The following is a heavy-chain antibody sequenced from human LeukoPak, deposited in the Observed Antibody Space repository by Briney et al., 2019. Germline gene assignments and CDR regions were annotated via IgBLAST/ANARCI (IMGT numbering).Heavy chain of an antibody. CDR3: ARDPRNVDTAMSWFDP. V-gene: IGHV7-4-1*02. J-gene: IGHJ5*02. CDR1: GYTFTSYA. Sequence: ASVKVSCKASGYTFTSYAMNWVRQAPGQGLEWMGWINTNTGNPTYAQGFTGRFVFSLDTSVSTAYLQISSLKAEDTAAYYCARDPRNVDTAMSWFDPWGQGTLVTVSS. CDR2: INTNTGNP. D-gene: IGHD5-18*01.